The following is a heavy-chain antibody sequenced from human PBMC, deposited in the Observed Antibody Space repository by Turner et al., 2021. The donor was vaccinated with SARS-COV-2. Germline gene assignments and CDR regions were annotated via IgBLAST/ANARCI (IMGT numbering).Heavy chain of an antibody. CDR2: IWYDGSNK. CDR3: ARDSDSSGLLPHFDY. D-gene: IGHD3-22*01. CDR1: GFIFSSYG. J-gene: IGHJ4*02. Sequence: QVQLVASGVGVFQPGWSLSLSFAASGFIFSSYGMHWVSKAPGKGLEWVAVIWYDGSNKYYADSVKGRLTISRDKSKNTLYLQMNSMRAEDTAVYYCARDSDSSGLLPHFDYWGQGTLVTVSS. V-gene: IGHV3-33*01.